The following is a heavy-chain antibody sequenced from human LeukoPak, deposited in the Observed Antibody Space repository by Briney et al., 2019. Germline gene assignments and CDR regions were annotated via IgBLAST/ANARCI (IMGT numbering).Heavy chain of an antibody. V-gene: IGHV3-23*01. J-gene: IGHJ4*02. D-gene: IGHD2-15*01. CDR2: ITGSGDNT. CDR1: GFTFCSYG. Sequence: TGGSLRLSCAASGFTFCSYGMSWVRQTPGKGLEWVSSITGSGDNTYYADSVKGRFTISRDTSKNTLYLQMTRLRAEDTAVYYCAKCSANSCYSSLDYWGQGTLVTASS. CDR3: AKCSANSCYSSLDY.